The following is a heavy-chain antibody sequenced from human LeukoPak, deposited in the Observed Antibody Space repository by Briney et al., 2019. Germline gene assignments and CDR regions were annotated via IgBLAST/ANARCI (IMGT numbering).Heavy chain of an antibody. V-gene: IGHV3-7*03. D-gene: IGHD1-1*01. J-gene: IGHJ4*02. CDR2: IKQDGSEK. CDR3: ARTHKVVPSGGRFRYNFDY. CDR1: GFTFSSYS. Sequence: GGSLRLSCAASGFTFSSYSMNWVRQAPGKGLEWVANIKQDGSEKYYVDSVKGRFTISRDNAKNSLYLQMNSLRAEDTAVYYCARTHKVVPSGGRFRYNFDYWGPGTLVTVSS.